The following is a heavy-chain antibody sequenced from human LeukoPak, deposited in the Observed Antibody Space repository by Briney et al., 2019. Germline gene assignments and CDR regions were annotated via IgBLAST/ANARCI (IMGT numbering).Heavy chain of an antibody. CDR2: IYHSGST. CDR3: AASYYYGSGSAVDAFDI. D-gene: IGHD3-10*01. V-gene: IGHV4-30-2*01. CDR1: GGSISSGGYS. Sequence: SQTLSLTCAVSGGSISSGGYSWSWIRQPPGKGLEWFGYIYHSGSTYYNPSLKSRVTISVDRSKNQFSLKLSSVTAADTAVYYCAASYYYGSGSAVDAFDIWGQGTMVTVSS. J-gene: IGHJ3*02.